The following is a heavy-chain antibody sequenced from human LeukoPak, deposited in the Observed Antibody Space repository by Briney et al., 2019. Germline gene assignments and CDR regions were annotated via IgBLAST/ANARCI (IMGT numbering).Heavy chain of an antibody. Sequence: ASVKVSCKASGYTFTSYDINWVRQATGQGLEWMGWMNPNNDNTGYAQKFQGRVTITRNTSISTAYMELSSLRSEDTAVYYCARDLQQRLVYYMDVWGKGTTVTVSS. CDR3: ARDLQQRLVYYMDV. J-gene: IGHJ6*03. V-gene: IGHV1-8*03. CDR1: GYTFTSYD. D-gene: IGHD6-13*01. CDR2: MNPNNDNT.